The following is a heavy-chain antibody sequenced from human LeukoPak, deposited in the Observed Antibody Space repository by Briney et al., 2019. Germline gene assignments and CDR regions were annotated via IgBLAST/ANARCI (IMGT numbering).Heavy chain of an antibody. CDR2: INWKSDKI. D-gene: IGHD2-2*01. CDR1: GYSFDEYA. CDR3: AKDRYCTSSSCPIDY. J-gene: IGHJ4*02. V-gene: IGHV3-9*01. Sequence: GGSLRLSCVGSGYSFDEYAMHWVRHAPGKGLEWVSGINWKSDKIGYADSVKGRFTISRDNSKNSLYLQMNSLRVEDTALYYCAKDRYCTSSSCPIDYWGQGTMVTVSS.